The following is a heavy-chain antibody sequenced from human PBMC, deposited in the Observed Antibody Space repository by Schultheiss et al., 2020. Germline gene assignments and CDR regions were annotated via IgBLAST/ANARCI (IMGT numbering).Heavy chain of an antibody. CDR3: TTENYDYVWGSYWFDP. CDR1: GFTFSNAW. Sequence: GGSLRLSCAASGFTFSNAWMNWVRQAPGKGLEWVSGMSGSGSTTYFADSVKGRFTISRDNAKNSLYLQMNSLKTEDTAVYYCTTENYDYVWGSYWFDPWGQGTLVTVSS. V-gene: IGHV3-21*03. J-gene: IGHJ5*02. D-gene: IGHD3-16*01. CDR2: MSGSGSTT.